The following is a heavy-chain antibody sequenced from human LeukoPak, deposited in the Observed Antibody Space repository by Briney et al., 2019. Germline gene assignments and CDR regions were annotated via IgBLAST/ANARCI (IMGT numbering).Heavy chain of an antibody. Sequence: GGSLRLSCAASGFTFSDYYMSWIRQAPGKGLEWVSYISSSGSTIYYADSVKGRFTISRDNAKNTLYLQMNSLRAEDTAVYYCAIGDDRAAAGIDYYFDYWGQGTLVTVSS. CDR3: AIGDDRAAAGIDYYFDY. D-gene: IGHD6-13*01. J-gene: IGHJ4*02. CDR2: ISSSGSTI. V-gene: IGHV3-11*01. CDR1: GFTFSDYY.